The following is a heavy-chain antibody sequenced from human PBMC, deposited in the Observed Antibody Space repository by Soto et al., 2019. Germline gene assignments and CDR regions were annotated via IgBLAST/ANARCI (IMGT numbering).Heavy chain of an antibody. J-gene: IGHJ6*02. Sequence: ASVKVSCKASGGTCSSYAISWVRQAPGQGLEWMGGIIPIFGTANYAQKFQGRVTITADESTSTAYMELSRLRSEDTAVYYCARLNNLWTVLMDVWGQGTTVPVYS. CDR2: IIPIFGTA. D-gene: IGHD3-3*01. CDR3: ARLNNLWTVLMDV. V-gene: IGHV1-69*13. CDR1: GGTCSSYA.